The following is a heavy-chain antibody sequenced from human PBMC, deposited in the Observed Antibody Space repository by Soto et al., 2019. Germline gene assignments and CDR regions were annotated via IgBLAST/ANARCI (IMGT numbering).Heavy chain of an antibody. J-gene: IGHJ5*02. V-gene: IGHV1-69*08. CDR2: IIPILGIA. D-gene: IGHD3-3*01. Sequence: QVQLVQYGAEVKKPGSSVKVSCKASGGTFSSYTISWVRQAPGQGIEWMGRIIPILGIANYAQKLQGRVTITEDKTTRTAYMELSSRRSEDTAEYYCARDRSGITIYVVATNWFDPWGQGALVTYSS. CDR3: ARDRSGITIYVVATNWFDP. CDR1: GGTFSSYT.